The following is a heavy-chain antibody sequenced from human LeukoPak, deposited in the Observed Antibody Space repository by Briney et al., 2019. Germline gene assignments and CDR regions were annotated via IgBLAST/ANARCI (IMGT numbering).Heavy chain of an antibody. Sequence: GGSLRLSCAASGFTFSSYSMNWVRQAPGQGLGWGSSISSSSSYIYYAESGKGRFTISRDNAKNSLYLQMNRLRAEDTAVYYCARDYFSRAALLGYFDLWGRGTLVTVSS. CDR1: GFTFSSYS. CDR2: ISSSSSYI. J-gene: IGHJ2*01. V-gene: IGHV3-21*01. CDR3: ARDYFSRAALLGYFDL. D-gene: IGHD2-15*01.